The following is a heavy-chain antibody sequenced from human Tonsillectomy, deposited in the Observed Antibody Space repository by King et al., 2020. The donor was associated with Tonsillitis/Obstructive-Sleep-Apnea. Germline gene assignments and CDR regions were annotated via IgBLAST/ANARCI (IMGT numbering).Heavy chain of an antibody. CDR1: GYTFTSYG. V-gene: IGHV1-18*01. D-gene: IGHD3-22*01. CDR2: ISAYNGDT. J-gene: IGHJ4*02. Sequence: QLVQSGAEVKKPGASVKVSCKASGYTFTSYGISWVRQAPGQGLERMGWISAYNGDTNYAQKLQGRLTMTTDTSTSTAYMELRSLRSDDTAVYYCARDSMSHYFDSSTYYTFHYWGQGTLVTVSS. CDR3: ARDSMSHYFDSSTYYTFHY.